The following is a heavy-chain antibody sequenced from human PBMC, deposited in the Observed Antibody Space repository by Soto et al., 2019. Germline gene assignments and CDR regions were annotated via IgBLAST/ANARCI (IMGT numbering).Heavy chain of an antibody. CDR1: GGTFSSYT. CDR2: IIPILGIA. Sequence: ASVKVSCKASGGTFSSYTISWVRQAPGQGLEWMGRIIPILGIANYAQKFQGRVTITADKSTSTAYMELSSLRSEDTAVYYCARQSPSGYSSSWHNWFDPWGQGTLVTVSS. D-gene: IGHD6-13*01. CDR3: ARQSPSGYSSSWHNWFDP. J-gene: IGHJ5*02. V-gene: IGHV1-69*02.